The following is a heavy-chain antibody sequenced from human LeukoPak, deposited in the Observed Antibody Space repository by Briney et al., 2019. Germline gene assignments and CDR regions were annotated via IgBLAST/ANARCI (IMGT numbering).Heavy chain of an antibody. Sequence: SETLSLTCAVYGVSFSGYYWSWIHQPPGKGLEWMGEINHSGSTNYNPSLKRRVTISVDTSKNQFSLKLSSVTAGDTAVYYCARVNGYNSKDYWGQGTLVTVSS. CDR2: INHSGST. CDR1: GVSFSGYY. V-gene: IGHV4-34*01. D-gene: IGHD5-24*01. CDR3: ARVNGYNSKDY. J-gene: IGHJ4*02.